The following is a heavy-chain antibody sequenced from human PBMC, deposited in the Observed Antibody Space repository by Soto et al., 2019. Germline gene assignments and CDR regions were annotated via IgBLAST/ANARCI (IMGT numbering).Heavy chain of an antibody. CDR2: TSHRGST. CDR1: GGSITSSDW. CDR3: ARDGHSSGWS. V-gene: IGHV4-4*02. Sequence: QVQLQESGPGLVKPSGTLSLTCAVSGGSITSSDWWSWVRQSPGKGLEWIGETSHRGSTTYNQSLKSRVTISVDKSKNQCALNLTSVTAADTAVYYCARDGHSSGWSWGQGTLVTVSS. J-gene: IGHJ5*02. D-gene: IGHD6-13*01.